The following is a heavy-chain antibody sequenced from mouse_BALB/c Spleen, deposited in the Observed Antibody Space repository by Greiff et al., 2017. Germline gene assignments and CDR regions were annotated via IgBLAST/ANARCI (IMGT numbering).Heavy chain of an antibody. CDR2: IWGDGST. J-gene: IGHJ4*01. V-gene: IGHV2-6-7*01. CDR1: GFSLTGYG. CDR3: ASNYGSSYVGDY. Sequence: VKLQESGPGLVAPSQSLSITCTVSGFSLTGYGVNWVRQPPGKGLEWLGMIWGDGSTDYNSALKSRLSISKDNSKSQVFLKMNSLQTDDTARYYCASNYGSSYVGDYWGQGTSVTVSS. D-gene: IGHD1-1*01.